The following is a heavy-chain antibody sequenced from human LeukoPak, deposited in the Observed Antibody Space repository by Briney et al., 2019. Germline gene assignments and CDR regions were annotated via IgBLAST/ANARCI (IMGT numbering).Heavy chain of an antibody. Sequence: PGGSLRLSCAASGFTFSSYGMSWVRQAPGKGLEWVSAISGSGGSTYYADSVKGRFTISRDNSKNTLYLQMNSLRAEDTAVYYCAKGNWNDVGGAGYWGQGTLVTVSS. CDR2: ISGSGGST. V-gene: IGHV3-23*01. J-gene: IGHJ4*02. D-gene: IGHD1-1*01. CDR1: GFTFSSYG. CDR3: AKGNWNDVGGAGY.